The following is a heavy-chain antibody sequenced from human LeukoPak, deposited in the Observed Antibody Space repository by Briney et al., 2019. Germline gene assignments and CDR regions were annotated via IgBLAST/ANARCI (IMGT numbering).Heavy chain of an antibody. CDR1: GGTFSSYT. Sequence: SVKVSCKASGGTFSSYTISWVRQAPGQGLEWMGRIIPILGIANYAQKFQGRVTITADKSTSTAYMELSSLRSEDAAVYYCARAGVAAAGYGYWGQGTLVTVSS. D-gene: IGHD6-13*01. V-gene: IGHV1-69*02. CDR3: ARAGVAAAGYGY. CDR2: IIPILGIA. J-gene: IGHJ4*02.